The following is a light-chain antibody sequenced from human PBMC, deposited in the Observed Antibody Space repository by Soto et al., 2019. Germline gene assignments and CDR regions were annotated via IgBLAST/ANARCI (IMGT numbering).Light chain of an antibody. CDR2: AAS. CDR3: QPSYSTPL. J-gene: IGKJ3*01. V-gene: IGKV1-39*01. CDR1: QSMSSY. Sequence: DIQMTQSPSSLSASVGDRVTITCRASQSMSSYLNWYQQKPGKAPKLLIYAASSLQSGVPSRFSGSGSGTDFTLTISSLQPEDFATYYCQPSYSTPLFGPGTKVDIK.